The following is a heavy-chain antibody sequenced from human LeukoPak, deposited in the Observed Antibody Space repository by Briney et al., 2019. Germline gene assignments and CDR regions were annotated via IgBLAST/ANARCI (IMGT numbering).Heavy chain of an antibody. CDR2: IYYSGST. J-gene: IGHJ4*02. Sequence: SETLSLTCTVSGGSISSGGYYWRWIRQHPGKGLEWIGYIYYSGSTNYSPSLRSRVTISVDTSKNQFSLKLNSVTAADTAVYYCAREGSAARSPYFDYWGQGTLVTVSS. V-gene: IGHV4-61*08. CDR1: GGSISSGGYY. CDR3: AREGSAARSPYFDY. D-gene: IGHD6-13*01.